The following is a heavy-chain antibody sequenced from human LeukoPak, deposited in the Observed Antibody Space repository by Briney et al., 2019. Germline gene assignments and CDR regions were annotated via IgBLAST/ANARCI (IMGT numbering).Heavy chain of an antibody. J-gene: IGHJ4*02. V-gene: IGHV3-23*01. CDR3: AKDGLGDYYDSSGYYQPYYFDY. Sequence: GGSLRLSCAASGFTFSSYAMSWVRQAPGKGLEWVSAISGSGGSTYYADSVKGRFTISRVNSKNTLYLQMNSLRAEDTAVYYCAKDGLGDYYDSSGYYQPYYFDYWGQGTLVTVSS. CDR1: GFTFSSYA. D-gene: IGHD3-22*01. CDR2: ISGSGGST.